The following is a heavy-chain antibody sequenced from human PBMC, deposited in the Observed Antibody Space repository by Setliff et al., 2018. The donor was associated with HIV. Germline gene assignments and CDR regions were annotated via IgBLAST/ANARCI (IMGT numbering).Heavy chain of an antibody. V-gene: IGHV3-23*01. D-gene: IGHD1-7*01. CDR3: AKVRWTANYYFDC. CDR1: GFTFNTYA. Sequence: GASLTISCAASGFTFNTYAVTWVRQAPGKGLEWVSVISADGLTTFYADSVKGRFTISRDNSKDTLYLQMNSLRAEDTALYYCAKVRWTANYYFDCWGQGTLVTVSS. CDR2: ISADGLTT. J-gene: IGHJ4*02.